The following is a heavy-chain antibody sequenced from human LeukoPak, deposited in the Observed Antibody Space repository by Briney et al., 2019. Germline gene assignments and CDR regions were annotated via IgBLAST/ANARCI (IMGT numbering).Heavy chain of an antibody. D-gene: IGHD2-15*01. V-gene: IGHV3-21*01. CDR1: GFTFSRYS. CDR3: ARDIVVVVAATLDAFDI. Sequence: GGSLRLSCAASGFTFSRYSMNWVRQAPGKGLEWASSISSSGSHINYADSVKGRFTISRDNAKNSLYLQMNSLRAEDTAVYYCARDIVVVVAATLDAFDIWGQGTMVTVSS. J-gene: IGHJ3*02. CDR2: ISSSGSHI.